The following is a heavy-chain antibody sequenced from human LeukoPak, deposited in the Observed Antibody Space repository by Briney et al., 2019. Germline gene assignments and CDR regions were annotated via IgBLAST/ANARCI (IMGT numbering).Heavy chain of an antibody. CDR1: GFTFSSYA. D-gene: IGHD2-21*02. Sequence: QPGGSLRLSCAASGFTFSSYAMSWVRQAPGKGLEWVAAIGGSGGRTYYADSVRGRFTISRDNSKSTLYLQLNSLRADDTAVYYCAEDLGQTASTDFDYWGQGTLVTVSS. CDR2: IGGSGGRT. V-gene: IGHV3-23*01. J-gene: IGHJ4*02. CDR3: AEDLGQTASTDFDY.